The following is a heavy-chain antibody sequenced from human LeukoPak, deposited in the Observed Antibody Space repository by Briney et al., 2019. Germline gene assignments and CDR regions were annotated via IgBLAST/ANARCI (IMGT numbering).Heavy chain of an antibody. V-gene: IGHV3-53*04. CDR1: GFTVSSNY. Sequence: GGSLRLSCAASGFTVSSNYMSWVRQAPGKGLEWVSVIYSGGSTYYADSVKGRFTISRHNSKNTLYLQMNSLRAEDTAVYYCARGHSGWPHLYGMDVWGQGTTVTVSS. CDR3: ARGHSGWPHLYGMDV. CDR2: IYSGGST. D-gene: IGHD3-10*01. J-gene: IGHJ6*02.